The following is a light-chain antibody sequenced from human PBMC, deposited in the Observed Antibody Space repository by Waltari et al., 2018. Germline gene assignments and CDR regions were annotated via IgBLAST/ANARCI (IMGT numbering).Light chain of an antibody. J-gene: IGLJ3*02. CDR2: DVA. CDR3: CSYAGSYTLGV. CDR1: SRDLGAYNY. V-gene: IGLV2-11*01. Sequence: QSALTQPRSVSGSPGQSVTISCTGTSRDLGAYNYVSWYQPHPGKAPKLMIYDVAKRPSGVPDRFSGSKSGDTASLTISGLQTEDEADYYCCSYAGSYTLGVFGGGTKLTVL.